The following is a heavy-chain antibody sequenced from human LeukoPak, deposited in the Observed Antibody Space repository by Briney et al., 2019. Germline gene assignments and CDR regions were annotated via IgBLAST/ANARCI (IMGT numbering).Heavy chain of an antibody. CDR2: IIPILGIA. Sequence: SVKVSCKASGGTFSSYTISWGRQAPGQGLEWMGRIIPILGIANNAQKFQGRVTITADKSTSTAYMELSSLRSEDTAVYYCARDRDSSGDYWGQGTLVTVSS. J-gene: IGHJ4*02. V-gene: IGHV1-69*04. CDR3: ARDRDSSGDY. CDR1: GGTFSSYT. D-gene: IGHD6-25*01.